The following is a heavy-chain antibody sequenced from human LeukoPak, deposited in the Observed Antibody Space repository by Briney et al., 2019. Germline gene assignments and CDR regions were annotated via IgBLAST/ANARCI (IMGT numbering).Heavy chain of an antibody. V-gene: IGHV3-15*01. Sequence: GGSLRLSCAASGFTFSNAWMTWVRQAPGKGLEWVGRIKSKSDGGTTDYAEPVKGRFPISRDDSKNTLYLQMTSLKTEDTAVYYCSTAPSKVDYWGQGTLVTVSS. CDR1: GFTFSNAW. J-gene: IGHJ4*02. CDR3: STAPSKVDY. CDR2: IKSKSDGGTT.